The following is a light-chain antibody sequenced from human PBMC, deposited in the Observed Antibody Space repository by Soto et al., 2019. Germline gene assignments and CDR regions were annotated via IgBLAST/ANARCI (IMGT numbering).Light chain of an antibody. CDR1: QTISTW. V-gene: IGKV1-5*01. CDR3: QQSETYPLT. CDR2: DAS. Sequence: DLQMTQSPSTLSASVGDRVTITCRASQTISTWLAWYQHKPGKAPNLLIYDASTLMSGVPSRFSGSGSGTEFTLTISSLQPGDFATYYCQQSETYPLTFGQGTRLDIK. J-gene: IGKJ5*01.